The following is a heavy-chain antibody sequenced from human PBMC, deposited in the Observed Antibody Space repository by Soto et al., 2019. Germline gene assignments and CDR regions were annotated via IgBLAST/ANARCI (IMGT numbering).Heavy chain of an antibody. CDR1: GGSLTTYF. J-gene: IGHJ4*02. Sequence: SETLSLTCTVSGGSLTTYFWSWVRQPAGKGLEWIGRIYTNGNTIYNPSLEGRVTMSVDTSKNQFSLKLTSVTAADTAVYYCARGLSGVYSFDYWGRGALVTVSS. V-gene: IGHV4-4*07. CDR3: ARGLSGVYSFDY. D-gene: IGHD3-10*01. CDR2: IYTNGNT.